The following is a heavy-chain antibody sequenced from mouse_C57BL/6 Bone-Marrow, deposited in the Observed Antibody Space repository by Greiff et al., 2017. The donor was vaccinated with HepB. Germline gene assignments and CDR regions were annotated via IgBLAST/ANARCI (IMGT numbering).Heavy chain of an antibody. CDR1: GFTFSDYG. J-gene: IGHJ4*01. CDR3: AHYAMDY. V-gene: IGHV5-17*01. Sequence: VQLKESGGGLVKPGGSLKLSCAASGFTFSDYGMHWVRQAPEKGLEWVAYISSGSSTIYYADTVKCRFTISRDNAKNTLFLQMTSLRSEDTAMYYCAHYAMDYWGQGTSVTVSS. CDR2: ISSGSSTI.